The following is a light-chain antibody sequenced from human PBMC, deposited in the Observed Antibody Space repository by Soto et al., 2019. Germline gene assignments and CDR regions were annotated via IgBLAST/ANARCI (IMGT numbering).Light chain of an antibody. V-gene: IGLV2-14*01. J-gene: IGLJ1*01. CDR2: EVS. Sequence: QSALTQPASVSGSPGQSITISCTGTSSDVGGYNYVSWYQQHPGKAPKLMIYEVSNRHSGVYNRFSGSKSGNTASLTISGLQAEDEADYYCSSYTSSSTYVFGTGTKLTVL. CDR1: SSDVGGYNY. CDR3: SSYTSSSTYV.